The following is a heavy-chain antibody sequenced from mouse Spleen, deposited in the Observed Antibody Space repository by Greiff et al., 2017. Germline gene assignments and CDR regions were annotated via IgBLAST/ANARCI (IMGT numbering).Heavy chain of an antibody. Sequence: EVQLQQSGPELVKPGASVKIPCTASGYTFTDYNMDWVKQSPGKSLEWIGDINRNNGGTIYNQKFKGRATLTVDKSSSTAYMELRSLTSEDTSVYYCARAPLITTVLDYWGQGTTLTVSS. V-gene: IGHV1-18*01. J-gene: IGHJ2*01. CDR1: GYTFTDYN. CDR2: INRNNGGT. CDR3: ARAPLITTVLDY. D-gene: IGHD1-1*01.